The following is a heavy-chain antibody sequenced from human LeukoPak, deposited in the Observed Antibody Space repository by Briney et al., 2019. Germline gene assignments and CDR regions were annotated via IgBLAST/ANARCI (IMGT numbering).Heavy chain of an antibody. CDR1: GYRFTSYW. CDR3: AREGATMIAY. J-gene: IGHJ4*02. D-gene: IGHD3-22*01. V-gene: IGHV5-51*03. CDR2: IYPGDSDT. Sequence: GGSLKISWKGSGYRFTSYWGGGVRKMPGKGLEGMGIIYPGDSDTRYSPSFQGQVTISADNSISTAYLQWSSLKASDTAMYYCAREGATMIAYWGQGTLVTVSS.